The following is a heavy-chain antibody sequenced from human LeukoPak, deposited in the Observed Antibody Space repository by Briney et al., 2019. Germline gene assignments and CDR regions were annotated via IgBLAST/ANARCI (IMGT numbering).Heavy chain of an antibody. D-gene: IGHD2-2*01. CDR1: GGSISSGDYY. J-gene: IGHJ5*02. Sequence: SETLSLTCTVSGGSISSGDYYWSWIRQPPGKGLEWIGYIYYSGSTYYNPSLKSQVTISVDTSKNQFSLKLSSVTAADTAVYYCTRETVPAATTNWFDPWGQGTLVTVSS. V-gene: IGHV4-30-4*08. CDR2: IYYSGST. CDR3: TRETVPAATTNWFDP.